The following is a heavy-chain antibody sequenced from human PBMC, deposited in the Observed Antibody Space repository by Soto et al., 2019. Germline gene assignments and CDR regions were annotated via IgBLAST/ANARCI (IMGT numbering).Heavy chain of an antibody. CDR2: IYYSGST. CDR3: ARGGGYCSSTSCYPNSFDP. D-gene: IGHD2-2*01. J-gene: IGHJ5*02. Sequence: SETLSLTCTVSGGSVSSGSYYWSWIRQPPGKGLEWIGYIYYSGSTNYNPSLKSRVTISVDTSKNQFSLKLSSVTAADTAVYYCARGGGYCSSTSCYPNSFDPWGQGTQVTVSS. V-gene: IGHV4-61*01. CDR1: GGSVSSGSYY.